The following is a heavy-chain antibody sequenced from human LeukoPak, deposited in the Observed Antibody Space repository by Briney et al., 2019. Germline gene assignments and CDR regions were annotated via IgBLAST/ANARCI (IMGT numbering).Heavy chain of an antibody. V-gene: IGHV4-31*03. J-gene: IGHJ4*02. CDR2: IYYSGST. CDR1: GGSISSGGYY. D-gene: IGHD4-17*01. CDR3: ARGDAYGAYFDY. Sequence: SETLPLTCTVSGGSISSGGYYWSWIRQHPGKGLEWIGYIYYSGSTYYNPSLKSRVTISVDTSKNQFSLKLSSVTAADTAVYYCARGDAYGAYFDYWGQGTLVTVSS.